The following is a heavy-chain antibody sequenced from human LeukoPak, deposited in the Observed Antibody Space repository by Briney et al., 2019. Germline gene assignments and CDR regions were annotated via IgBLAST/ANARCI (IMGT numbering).Heavy chain of an antibody. CDR2: ISWNSGSI. V-gene: IGHV3-9*01. J-gene: IGHJ4*02. CDR3: AKVRMGGYYDY. Sequence: GGSLRLSCAASGFTFDDYAMHWVRQAPGKGLEWVSGISWNSGSIGYADSVKGRFTISRDNAKNSLYLQMNSLRAEDTALYYCAKVRMGGYYDYWGQGTLVTASS. CDR1: GFTFDDYA. D-gene: IGHD3-10*01.